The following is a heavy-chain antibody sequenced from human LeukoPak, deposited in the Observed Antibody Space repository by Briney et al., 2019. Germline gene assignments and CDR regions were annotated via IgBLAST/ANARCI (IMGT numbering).Heavy chain of an antibody. V-gene: IGHV1-46*01. J-gene: IGHJ4*02. CDR3: AGDYRILIDYYDSSGYYHPSYYFDY. CDR1: GYTFTSYY. CDR2: INPSGGST. Sequence: GASVKVSCKASGYTFTSYYMHWVRQAPGQGLEWMGIINPSGGSTSYAQKFKGRVTMTRDTSTSTVYMELSSLRSEDTAVYYCAGDYRILIDYYDSSGYYHPSYYFDYWGQGTLVTVSS. D-gene: IGHD3-22*01.